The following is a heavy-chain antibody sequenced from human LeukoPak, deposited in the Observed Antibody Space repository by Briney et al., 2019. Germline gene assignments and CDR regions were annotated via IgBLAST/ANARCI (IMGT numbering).Heavy chain of an antibody. Sequence: SETLSLTCTVSGGSISSYYWSWIRQPPGKGLEWIGYIYYSGSTNYNPSLKSRVTISVDTSKNQFSLKLSSVTAADTAVYYCARDDSSGWYSDWGQGTLVTVSS. J-gene: IGHJ4*02. CDR2: IYYSGST. CDR1: GGSISSYY. V-gene: IGHV4-59*01. D-gene: IGHD6-19*01. CDR3: ARDDSSGWYSD.